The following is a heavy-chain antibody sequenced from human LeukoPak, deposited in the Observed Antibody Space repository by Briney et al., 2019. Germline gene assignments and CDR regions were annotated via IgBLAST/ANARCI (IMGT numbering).Heavy chain of an antibody. CDR2: ISYDGNNK. J-gene: IGHJ4*02. V-gene: IGHV3-30-3*01. Sequence: QPGGSLRLSCAASGFTFNSFAMHWVRQAPGKGLEWVAVISYDGNNKYFADSVKGRFTISRDNSKNTLYLQVNSLRTEDTAMYYCARGSGTRVAPYYFDHWGQGTLVTVSS. CDR1: GFTFNSFA. D-gene: IGHD1-1*01. CDR3: ARGSGTRVAPYYFDH.